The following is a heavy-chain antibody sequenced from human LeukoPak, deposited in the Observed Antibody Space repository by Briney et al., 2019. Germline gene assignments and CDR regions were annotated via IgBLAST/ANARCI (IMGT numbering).Heavy chain of an antibody. CDR3: ARGLGGKTYYYDSSGYLAY. D-gene: IGHD3-22*01. CDR2: INHSGST. V-gene: IGHV4-34*01. CDR1: GGSFSGYY. Sequence: SETLSLTCAVYGGSFSGYYWSWIRQPPGKGLEWIGEINHSGSTNYNPSLKSRVTISVDTSKNQFSLKLSSVTAADTAVYYCARGLGGKTYYYDSSGYLAYWGQGTLVTVSS. J-gene: IGHJ4*02.